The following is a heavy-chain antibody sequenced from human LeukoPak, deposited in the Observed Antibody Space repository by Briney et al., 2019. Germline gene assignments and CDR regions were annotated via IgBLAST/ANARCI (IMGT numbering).Heavy chain of an antibody. D-gene: IGHD1/OR15-1a*01. CDR1: GFTFSSYG. Sequence: GGSLRLSCAASGFTFSSYGMHWVRQAPGKGLEWVAVIWYDGSNKYYADSVKGRFTISRDNSKNTLYLQMNSLRAEDTAVYYCASTLNSDAFDIWGQGTMVTVSS. CDR3: ASTLNSDAFDI. CDR2: IWYDGSNK. J-gene: IGHJ3*02. V-gene: IGHV3-33*01.